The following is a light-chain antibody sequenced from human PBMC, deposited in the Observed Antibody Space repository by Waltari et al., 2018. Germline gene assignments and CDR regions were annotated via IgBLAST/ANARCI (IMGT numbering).Light chain of an antibody. V-gene: IGLV3-1*01. CDR3: QAWDSSTAV. J-gene: IGLJ2*01. CDR2: QDT. CDR1: KLGAKY. Sequence: SYELTQPPSVSVSPGQTATITCSGDKLGAKYLCWYQQKPGQSPLLVIYQDTKRPSGIPERFSGSNSGNTATLTISGTQAVDEADYYCQAWDSSTAVFGGGTELTVL.